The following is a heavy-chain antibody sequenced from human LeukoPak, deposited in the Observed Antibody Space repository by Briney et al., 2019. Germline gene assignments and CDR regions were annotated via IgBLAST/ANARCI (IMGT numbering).Heavy chain of an antibody. J-gene: IGHJ6*03. CDR2: INHSGST. CDR3: ARRRVRLLEWYMDV. Sequence: SETLSLTCAVYGGSFSGYYWSWIRQPPGKGLEWIGEINHSGSTNYNPSLKSRATISVDTSKNQFSLKLSSVTAADTAVYYCARRRVRLLEWYMDVWGKGTTVTVSS. CDR1: GGSFSGYY. D-gene: IGHD3-3*01. V-gene: IGHV4-34*01.